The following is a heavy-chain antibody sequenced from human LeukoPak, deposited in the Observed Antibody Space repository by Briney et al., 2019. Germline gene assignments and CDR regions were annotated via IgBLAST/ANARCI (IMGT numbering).Heavy chain of an antibody. CDR3: AKDKLRYCTNGVCYSIDY. CDR2: ISWNSGSI. J-gene: IGHJ4*02. Sequence: TGRSLRLSCAASGFTFDDYAMHWVRQAPGKGLEWVSGISWNSGSIGYADSVKGRFTISRDNAKNSLYLQMNSLRAEDTAVYYCAKDKLRYCTNGVCYSIDYWGQGTLVTVSS. D-gene: IGHD2-8*01. V-gene: IGHV3-9*01. CDR1: GFTFDDYA.